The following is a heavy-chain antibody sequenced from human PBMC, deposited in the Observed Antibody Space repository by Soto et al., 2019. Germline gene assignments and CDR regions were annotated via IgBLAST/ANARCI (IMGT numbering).Heavy chain of an antibody. D-gene: IGHD6-6*01. CDR1: GGSFSGYY. CDR2: INHSGST. J-gene: IGHJ6*02. Sequence: PSETLSLTCAVYGGSFSGYYWSWIRQPPGKGLEWIGEINHSGSTNYNPSLKSRVTISVDTSKNQFSLKLSSVTAADTAVYYCARLAAYSSSSGGYYYYYGMDVWGQGTTVTVSS. V-gene: IGHV4-34*01. CDR3: ARLAAYSSSSGGYYYYYGMDV.